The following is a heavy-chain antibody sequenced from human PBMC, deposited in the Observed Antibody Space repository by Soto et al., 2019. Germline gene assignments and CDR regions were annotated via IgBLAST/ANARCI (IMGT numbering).Heavy chain of an antibody. CDR3: ARDLAAGMIDY. Sequence: QVQLVQSGAEVKKPGASVKVSCKASGYTFTSYGISWVRQAPGQGLEWMGWISAYSGNTHYAQKVQGRVTMTTDTSTSTAYLELKGRRSDDTAVYYCARDLAAGMIDYWGQGTLVTVSS. CDR2: ISAYSGNT. D-gene: IGHD6-13*01. V-gene: IGHV1-18*01. J-gene: IGHJ4*02. CDR1: GYTFTSYG.